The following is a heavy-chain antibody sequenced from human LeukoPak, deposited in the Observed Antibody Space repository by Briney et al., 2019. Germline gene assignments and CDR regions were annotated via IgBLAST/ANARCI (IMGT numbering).Heavy chain of an antibody. CDR1: GGSFSGYY. Sequence: SETLSLTCAVYGGSFSGYYWSWISQPPGKGLEWIGEINHSGSTNYNPSLKSRVTISVDTSKNQFSLKLSSVTAADTAVYYCATLMGIVVVPAASYNWFDPWGQEALVTVSS. D-gene: IGHD2-2*03. CDR3: ATLMGIVVVPAASYNWFDP. V-gene: IGHV4-34*01. CDR2: INHSGST. J-gene: IGHJ5*02.